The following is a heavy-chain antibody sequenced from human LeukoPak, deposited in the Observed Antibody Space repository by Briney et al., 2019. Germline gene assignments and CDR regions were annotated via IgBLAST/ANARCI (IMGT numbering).Heavy chain of an antibody. CDR3: ARGVLWFGEYGRDDYYYYGMDV. CDR2: ISAYNGNT. Sequence: ASVKVSCKASGYTFTSYGISWVRQAPGQGLEWMGWISAYNGNTNYAQKLQGRVTMTTDTSTSTAYMELRGLRSDDTAVYYCARGVLWFGEYGRDDYYYYGMDVWGKGTTVTVSS. CDR1: GYTFTSYG. D-gene: IGHD3-10*01. V-gene: IGHV1-18*04. J-gene: IGHJ6*04.